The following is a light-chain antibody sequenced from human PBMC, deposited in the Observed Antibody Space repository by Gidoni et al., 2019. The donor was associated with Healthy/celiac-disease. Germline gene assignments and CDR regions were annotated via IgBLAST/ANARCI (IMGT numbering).Light chain of an antibody. CDR2: DAS. Sequence: AIQLTQSPSSLSASVGDRVTITCRASQRITSALAWYQQKPGTAPKLLIYDASSLESGVPSRFSGSGSGTDFTLTISSLQPEDFATYYCQQFNSYPPTFGPGTKVDIK. V-gene: IGKV1-13*02. CDR1: QRITSA. CDR3: QQFNSYPPT. J-gene: IGKJ3*01.